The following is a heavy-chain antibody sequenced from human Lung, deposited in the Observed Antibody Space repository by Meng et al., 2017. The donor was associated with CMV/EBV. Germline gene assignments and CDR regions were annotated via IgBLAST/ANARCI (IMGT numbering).Heavy chain of an antibody. CDR1: GFTFSSYA. CDR2: ISYDGSNK. V-gene: IGHV3-30*04. CDR3: ARELRGLVNWFDP. J-gene: IGHJ5*02. D-gene: IGHD3-10*01. Sequence: GGSXRLXCAASGFTFSSYAMHWVRQAPGKGLEWVAVISYDGSNKYYADSVKGRFTISRDNSKNTLYLQMNSLRAEDTAVYYCARELRGLVNWFDPWGQGTLVTVSS.